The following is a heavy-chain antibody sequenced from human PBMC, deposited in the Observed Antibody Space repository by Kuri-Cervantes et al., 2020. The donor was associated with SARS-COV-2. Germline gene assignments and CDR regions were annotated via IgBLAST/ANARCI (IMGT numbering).Heavy chain of an antibody. V-gene: IGHV5-10-1*01. Sequence: GESLKISCKGSGYSFTSYWISWVRQMPGKGLEWMGTIDPSDSYTSYSPSFQGHVTISSDKSISTAYLQWSSLKASDTAMYSCARRAYGEQVDYYYMDVWGKGTTVTVSS. CDR1: GYSFTSYW. D-gene: IGHD4-17*01. CDR3: ARRAYGEQVDYYYMDV. CDR2: IDPSDSYT. J-gene: IGHJ6*03.